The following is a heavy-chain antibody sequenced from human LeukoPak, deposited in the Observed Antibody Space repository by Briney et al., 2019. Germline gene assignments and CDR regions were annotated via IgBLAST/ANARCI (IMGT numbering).Heavy chain of an antibody. J-gene: IGHJ4*02. D-gene: IGHD5-12*01. CDR3: ARSGAEWLRELDY. V-gene: IGHV3-7*05. CDR2: INQGGSAT. Sequence: GGSLRLSCVASGFMFNDYWMSWVRQAPGKGPEWVANINQGGSATNFVDSVKGRFVISRDDAKKSLYLHMNSLRVEDTAVYYCARSGAEWLRELDYWGQGTLVTVSS. CDR1: GFMFNDYW.